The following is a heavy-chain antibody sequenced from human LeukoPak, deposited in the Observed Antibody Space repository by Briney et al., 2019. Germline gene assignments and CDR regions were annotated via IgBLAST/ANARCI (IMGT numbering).Heavy chain of an antibody. CDR1: GGSISSSSYY. Sequence: SETLSLTCTVSGGSISSSSYYRGWIRQPPGKGLEWIGSIYYSGSTYYNPSLKSRVTISVDTSKNQFSLKLSSVTAADTAVYYCARRPKVYYYYGMGVWGQGTTVTVSS. CDR2: IYYSGST. J-gene: IGHJ6*02. V-gene: IGHV4-39*01. CDR3: ARRPKVYYYYGMGV.